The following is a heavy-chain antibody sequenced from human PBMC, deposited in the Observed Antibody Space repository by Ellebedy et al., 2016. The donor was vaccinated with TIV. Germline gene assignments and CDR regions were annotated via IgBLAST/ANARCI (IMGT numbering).Heavy chain of an antibody. CDR3: AKTEPYGTTWFGRIY. V-gene: IGHV3-23*01. CDR1: GFTFSNYA. CDR2: IDGAGGT. D-gene: IGHD3-10*01. J-gene: IGHJ4*02. Sequence: PSETLSLTCAVSGFTFSNYAMTWVRQAPGQGLEWVSAIDGAGGTHYAASVKGRFTISGDNSKKTFYLEMNSLRVDDTAVYYCAKTEPYGTTWFGRIYWGQGTLVTVSS.